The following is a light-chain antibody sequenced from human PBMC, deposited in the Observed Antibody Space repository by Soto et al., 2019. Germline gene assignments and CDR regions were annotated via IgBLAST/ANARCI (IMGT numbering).Light chain of an antibody. CDR3: QHYNSYSEA. V-gene: IGKV1D-16*01. CDR1: QDIGVR. CDR2: SAS. J-gene: IGKJ1*01. Sequence: DIQKTQSPSFVSASIGDRVTITCRASQDIGVRLAWSQQKPGKAPKYLIQSASSLQSGVPSTFSGSGSGTDFTLTINSLHPEDFAAYYCQHYNSYSEAFGQGTKV.